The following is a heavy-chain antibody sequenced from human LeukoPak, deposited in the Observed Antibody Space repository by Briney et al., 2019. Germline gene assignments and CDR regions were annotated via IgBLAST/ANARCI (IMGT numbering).Heavy chain of an antibody. V-gene: IGHV3-30-3*01. D-gene: IGHD3-10*01. Sequence: GGSLRLSCAASGFTFSSYAMHWVRQAPGKGLEWVAVISYDGSNKYYADSVKGRFTISRDNSKNTLYLQMNSLRAGDTAVYYCARDGVWFGEAAYYFDCWGQGTLVTVSS. CDR2: ISYDGSNK. CDR3: ARDGVWFGEAAYYFDC. J-gene: IGHJ4*02. CDR1: GFTFSSYA.